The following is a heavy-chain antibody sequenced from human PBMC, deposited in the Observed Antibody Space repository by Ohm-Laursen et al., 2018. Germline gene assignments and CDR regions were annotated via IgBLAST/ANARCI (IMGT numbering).Heavy chain of an antibody. D-gene: IGHD2-2*01. CDR2: IYYSGST. V-gene: IGHV4-59*01. J-gene: IGHJ6*02. Sequence: TLSLTCTVSGGSISSYYWSWIRQPPGKGLEWIGYIYYSGSTNYSPSLKSRVTISVDTSKNQFSLKLSSVTAADTAVYYCARGLGYCSSTSCYVYYYYGMDVWGQGTTVTVSS. CDR3: ARGLGYCSSTSCYVYYYYGMDV. CDR1: GGSISSYY.